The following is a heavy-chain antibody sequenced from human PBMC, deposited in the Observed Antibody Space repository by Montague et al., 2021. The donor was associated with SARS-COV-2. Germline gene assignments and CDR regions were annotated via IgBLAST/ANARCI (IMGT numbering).Heavy chain of an antibody. J-gene: IGHJ4*02. V-gene: IGHV4-39*01. CDR1: GGPISGSSDY. CDR3: ARREYSYGWGD. Sequence: SETLSLTCTVTGGPISGSSDYWGWIRQSPGKGLEWIAGVDHSGNTYYSPSLKSRLTISVDTSKNQFSLKLNSVTAADTALYYCARREYSYGWGDWGQGTLVTVSS. CDR2: VDHSGNT. D-gene: IGHD5-18*01.